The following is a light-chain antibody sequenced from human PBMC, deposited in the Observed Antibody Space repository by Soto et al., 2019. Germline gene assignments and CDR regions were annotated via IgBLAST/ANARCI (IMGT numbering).Light chain of an antibody. CDR2: EGS. J-gene: IGLJ2*01. CDR3: CSYAGSSTL. Sequence: QSALTQPASVSGSPGQSITISCTGTSSDVGRSYNLVSWYQQHPGKAPKLMLYEGSKRPSGVSNRFSGSKSGNTASLTISGLQAEDEADYYCCSYAGSSTLFGGGTKLTVL. CDR1: SSDVGRSYNL. V-gene: IGLV2-23*01.